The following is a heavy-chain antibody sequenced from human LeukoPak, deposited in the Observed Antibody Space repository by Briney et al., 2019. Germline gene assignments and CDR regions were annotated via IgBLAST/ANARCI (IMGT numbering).Heavy chain of an antibody. D-gene: IGHD4-17*01. CDR1: GYTFTSYD. CDR2: LNVKSGNT. J-gene: IGHJ4*02. Sequence: EASVKVSCKASGYTFTSYDINWVRQATGQGLEWMGWLNVKSGNTGYAQKFQDRATITRNTSISTAYMEPSSIKSEDTAVYYCAKVGDDYGDYFHFWGQGTLVTVSS. V-gene: IGHV1-8*03. CDR3: AKVGDDYGDYFHF.